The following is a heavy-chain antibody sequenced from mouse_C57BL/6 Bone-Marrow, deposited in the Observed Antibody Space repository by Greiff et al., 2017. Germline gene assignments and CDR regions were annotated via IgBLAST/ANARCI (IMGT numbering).Heavy chain of an antibody. CDR1: GYTFTSYW. Sequence: QVQLQQPGAELVKPGASVKMSCKASGYTFTSYWITWVKQRPGQGLEWIGDIYPGSGSTNYNEKFKSKATLTVDTSSSTAYMQLSSLTSEDSAVYYCARGYCGKLNFDYWGQGTTLTVSS. V-gene: IGHV1-55*01. D-gene: IGHD2-1*01. J-gene: IGHJ2*01. CDR3: ARGYCGKLNFDY. CDR2: IYPGSGST.